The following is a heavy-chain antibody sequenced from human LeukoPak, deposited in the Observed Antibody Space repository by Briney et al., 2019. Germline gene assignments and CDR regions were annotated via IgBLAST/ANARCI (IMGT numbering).Heavy chain of an antibody. J-gene: IGHJ3*02. Sequence: ASVKVSCKASGYTFTGYYMHWVRQAPGQGLEWMGWINPNSGGTNYAQKFQGRVTMTRDTSISTAYMELSRLRSDDTAVYYCASSRSSWYGDAFDIWGQGTMVTVSS. CDR1: GYTFTGYY. V-gene: IGHV1-2*02. D-gene: IGHD6-13*01. CDR2: INPNSGGT. CDR3: ASSRSSWYGDAFDI.